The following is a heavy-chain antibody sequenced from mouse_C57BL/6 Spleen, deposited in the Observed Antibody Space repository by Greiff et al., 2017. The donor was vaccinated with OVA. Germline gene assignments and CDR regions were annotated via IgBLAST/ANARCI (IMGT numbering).Heavy chain of an antibody. CDR3: TRYTTLTSCDY. V-gene: IGHV7-3*01. J-gene: IGHJ2*01. CDR2: IRNKANGYTI. CDR1: GFTFTDYY. D-gene: IGHD4-1*01. Sequence: EVMLVESGGGLVQPGGSLSLSCAASGFTFTDYYMSWVRQPPGKALEWLGFIRNKANGYTIEYSASVKGRFTISRDNSQNILYLQMNALRAEDSATYYCTRYTTLTSCDYWGQGTTLTVSS.